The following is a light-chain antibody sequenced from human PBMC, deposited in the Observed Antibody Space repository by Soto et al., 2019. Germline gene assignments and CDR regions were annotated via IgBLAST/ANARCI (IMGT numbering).Light chain of an antibody. V-gene: IGKV3-20*01. Sequence: ETVLTQSPGNLSLSPGERATLSCRASQSVSSNSLAWYQRKPGQAPRLLIYGASSRATGIPDRFSGSGSGTDFTLTITRLEPEDSAVYDCQQYGNSPITFGQGTRLEIK. CDR2: GAS. J-gene: IGKJ5*01. CDR1: QSVSSNS. CDR3: QQYGNSPIT.